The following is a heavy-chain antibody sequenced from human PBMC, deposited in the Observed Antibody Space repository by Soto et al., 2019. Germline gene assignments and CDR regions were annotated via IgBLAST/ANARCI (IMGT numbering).Heavy chain of an antibody. CDR2: IYYRGST. J-gene: IGHJ3*02. D-gene: IGHD3-10*01. CDR3: ARGVRLDALDI. Sequence: QVQLQESGPGLVKPSDTLSLTCAVSGYSISRSNWWGWIRQPPGKGLEWIGYIYYRGSTDYNPSLKRRVTMSVDTSKNQFTMKLSSVPAVDTAVYYCARGVRLDALDIWGQGTMVTVSS. V-gene: IGHV4-28*03. CDR1: GYSISRSNW.